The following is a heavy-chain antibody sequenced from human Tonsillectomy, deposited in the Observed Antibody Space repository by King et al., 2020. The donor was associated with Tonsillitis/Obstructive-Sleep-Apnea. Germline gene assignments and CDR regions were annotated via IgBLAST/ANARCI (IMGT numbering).Heavy chain of an antibody. D-gene: IGHD3-22*01. CDR3: ARDDNWLFGP. CDR1: GFTFNNYW. J-gene: IGHJ4*02. CDR2: IKEDGSEK. V-gene: IGHV3-7*01. Sequence: VQLVESGGGLVQPGGSLRLSCAVSGFTFNNYWMSWVRQAPDKGLEWVANIKEDGSEKYYVDSAKGRFTISRDNAKNSLFLQMNRLRAEDTAVYYCARDDNWLFGPWGQGTLVTVSS.